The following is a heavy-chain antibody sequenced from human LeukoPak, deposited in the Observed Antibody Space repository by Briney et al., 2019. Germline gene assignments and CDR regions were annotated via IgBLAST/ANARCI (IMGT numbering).Heavy chain of an antibody. CDR3: ARDVSGNSDY. Sequence: PSETLSLTCAVYGGSFSGYYWSWIRQPPGKGLEWIGEINHSGSTNYNPSLKSRVTISVDTSKNQFSLKLSSVTAADTAVYYCARDVSGNSDYWGQGTLVTVSS. J-gene: IGHJ4*02. CDR1: GGSFSGYY. V-gene: IGHV4-34*01. D-gene: IGHD1-26*01. CDR2: INHSGST.